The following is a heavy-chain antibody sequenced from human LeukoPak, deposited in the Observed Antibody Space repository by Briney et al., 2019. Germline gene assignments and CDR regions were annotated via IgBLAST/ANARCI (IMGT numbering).Heavy chain of an antibody. V-gene: IGHV4-59*01. CDR2: IHYSGST. Sequence: SETLSLTCSLSGGSISSYYWSWIRQTPGKGPEWIAYIHYSGSTNYNPSLKSRVTISIDTSKNQFSLKLSSVTAADTAVYYCARLYCGGGYCYYFDYWGQGTLVTVSS. D-gene: IGHD2-21*01. CDR1: GGSISSYY. J-gene: IGHJ4*02. CDR3: ARLYCGGGYCYYFDY.